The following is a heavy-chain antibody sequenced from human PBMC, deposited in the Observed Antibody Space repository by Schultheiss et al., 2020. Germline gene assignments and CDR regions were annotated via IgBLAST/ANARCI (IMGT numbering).Heavy chain of an antibody. CDR3: ARDPMTTSFSRQSYGMDV. Sequence: SETLSLTCTVSNSSIASSSYYWGWIRQPPGKGLDWIGSIYSSGNIFHNPSLKSRFTMSIDTSKNQFSLKLSSVTAADTAVYYCARDPMTTSFSRQSYGMDVWGQGTTVTVSS. CDR2: IYSSGNI. CDR1: NSSIASSSYY. D-gene: IGHD4-11*01. J-gene: IGHJ6*02. V-gene: IGHV4-39*02.